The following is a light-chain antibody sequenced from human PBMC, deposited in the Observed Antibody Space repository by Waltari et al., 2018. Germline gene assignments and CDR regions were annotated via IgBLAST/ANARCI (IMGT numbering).Light chain of an antibody. V-gene: IGLV2-23*01. Sequence: QSALTQPASVSGSPGQSVTISCPEARSDVGRYSVASCYQQRPGKAPKLLIYEDFKRPSGISNRFSGSKSGNTASLTISGLQAEDEADYYCCSYVGTNNYHLFGGGTKLTVL. CDR2: EDF. CDR1: RSDVGRYSV. J-gene: IGLJ2*01. CDR3: CSYVGTNNYHL.